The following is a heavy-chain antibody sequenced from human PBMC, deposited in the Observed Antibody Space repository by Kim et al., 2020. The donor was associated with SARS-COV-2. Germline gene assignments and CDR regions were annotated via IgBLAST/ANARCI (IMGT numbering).Heavy chain of an antibody. CDR1: GFTFSSYA. Sequence: GGSLRLSCAXSGFTFSSYAMHWVRQAPGKGLEWVAVISYDGSNKYYADSVKGRFTISRDNSKNTLYLQMNSLRAEDTAVYYCARSGSGSYWNWFDPWGQG. V-gene: IGHV3-30-3*01. CDR2: ISYDGSNK. D-gene: IGHD3-10*01. J-gene: IGHJ5*02. CDR3: ARSGSGSYWNWFDP.